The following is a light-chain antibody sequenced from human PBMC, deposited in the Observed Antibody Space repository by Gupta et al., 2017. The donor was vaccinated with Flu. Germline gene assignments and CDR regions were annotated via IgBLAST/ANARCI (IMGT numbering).Light chain of an antibody. CDR1: SSDVGGYNY. CDR2: DVT. Sequence: QSALTQPPSASGSPGQSVTISCTGTSSDVGGYNYVSWYQQHPAKAPKLMMDDVTKRPSGVPDRFSGSKSGNTASLTASGLQAEEEADDYCSSYKGSNNFLVLGGGTKLTVL. V-gene: IGLV2-8*01. CDR3: SSYKGSNNFLV. J-gene: IGLJ3*02.